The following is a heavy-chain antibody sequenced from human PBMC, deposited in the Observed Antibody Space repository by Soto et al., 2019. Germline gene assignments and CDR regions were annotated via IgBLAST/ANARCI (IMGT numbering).Heavy chain of an antibody. CDR2: IYSDAST. D-gene: IGHD3-10*01. Sequence: WGSLRLSCAASGFTVTSNYIIFFRQAPGKGLEWVSVIYSDASTYYADSVKGRFTISRDNSNNTLYLHMNSLRAEDTAVYYCARFRGSGSWYFDYWGQGTLVTVSS. J-gene: IGHJ4*02. CDR3: ARFRGSGSWYFDY. V-gene: IGHV3-53*01. CDR1: GFTVTSNY.